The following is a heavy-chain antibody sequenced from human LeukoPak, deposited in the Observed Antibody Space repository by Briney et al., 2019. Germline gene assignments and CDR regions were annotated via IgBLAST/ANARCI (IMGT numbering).Heavy chain of an antibody. V-gene: IGHV1-69*04. D-gene: IGHD2-15*01. CDR3: ARGGLGSGADWFDP. CDR1: EGTFNSYA. Sequence: SVKVSCKASEGTFNSYAISWVRQAPGQGLEWMGRIIPKLNIVNNVQKFQDRVTITADKSTSTAYMELSSLKSEDTAVYYCARGGLGSGADWFDPWGQGTQVTVSS. J-gene: IGHJ5*02. CDR2: IIPKLNIV.